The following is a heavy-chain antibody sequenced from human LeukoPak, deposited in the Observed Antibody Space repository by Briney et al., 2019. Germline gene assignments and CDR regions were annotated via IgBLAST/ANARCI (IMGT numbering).Heavy chain of an antibody. J-gene: IGHJ4*02. CDR3: MTLEIGDYYFDY. CDR2: ISYSGST. D-gene: IGHD3-16*01. V-gene: IGHV4-39*01. Sequence: SETLSLTCTVSGGSISSRPYYWGWVRQPPGKGLEWIGSISYSGSTYYNASLKSRVTISVDTSKNHFSLRLSSVIAADTAVYYCMTLEIGDYYFDYWGQGTLVTVSS. CDR1: GGSISSRPYY.